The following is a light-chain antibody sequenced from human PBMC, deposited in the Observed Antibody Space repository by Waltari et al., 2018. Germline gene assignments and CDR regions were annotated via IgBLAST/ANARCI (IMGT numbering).Light chain of an antibody. CDR1: SRDIGDYDY. Sequence: QSALTQPPSASGSPGQSVTISCTGTSRDIGDYDYVSWYQQYPGKAPKLIIYEVRKRPSGVRDRVSGSQSGNTASLTVSGLQAEDEADYYCSSYGGDNNYLFGTGTAVTVL. CDR2: EVR. CDR3: SSYGGDNNYL. J-gene: IGLJ1*01. V-gene: IGLV2-8*01.